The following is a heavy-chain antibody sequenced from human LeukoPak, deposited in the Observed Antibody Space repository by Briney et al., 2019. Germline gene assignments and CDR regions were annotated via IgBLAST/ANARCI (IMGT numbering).Heavy chain of an antibody. CDR1: GGSISSSNW. J-gene: IGHJ5*02. Sequence: KASGTLSLTCAASGGSISSSNWWTWVRQPPGKGLEWIGEIYRSGSTNYNPPLKSRVTISEDTSKNQFSLKLRSVTAADTAVYYCARGPRFGELLWHWFDPWGQGTLVTVSS. D-gene: IGHD3-10*01. CDR2: IYRSGST. CDR3: ARGPRFGELLWHWFDP. V-gene: IGHV4-4*02.